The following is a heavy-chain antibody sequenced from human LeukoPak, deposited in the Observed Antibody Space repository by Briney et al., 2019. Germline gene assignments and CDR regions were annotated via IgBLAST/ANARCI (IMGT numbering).Heavy chain of an antibody. Sequence: GGSLRLSCVASGWTFSDYYMSWIRQAPGKGLEWVSYISSGDHTVDYADSLKGRFTISRDNAKNSLFLQMNSLRAEDTAVYYCARNHGDYWGQGTLVTVPS. V-gene: IGHV3-11*04. CDR2: ISSGDHTV. J-gene: IGHJ4*02. CDR1: GWTFSDYY. CDR3: ARNHGDY. D-gene: IGHD1-14*01.